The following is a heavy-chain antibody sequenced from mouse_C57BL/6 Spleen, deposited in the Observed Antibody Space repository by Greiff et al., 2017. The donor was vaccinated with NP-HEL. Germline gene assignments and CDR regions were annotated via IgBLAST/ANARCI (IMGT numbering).Heavy chain of an antibody. D-gene: IGHD1-1*01. J-gene: IGHJ2*01. Sequence: QVQLQQSGAELVKPGASVKLSCKASGYTFTSYWMHWVKQRPGRGLEWIGMIDPNSGGTKYNEKFKSKATLTVDKPSSTAYMQLSSLTSEDSAVYYCARYYYGSSFDYWGQGTTLTVSS. CDR1: GYTFTSYW. CDR2: IDPNSGGT. V-gene: IGHV1-72*01. CDR3: ARYYYGSSFDY.